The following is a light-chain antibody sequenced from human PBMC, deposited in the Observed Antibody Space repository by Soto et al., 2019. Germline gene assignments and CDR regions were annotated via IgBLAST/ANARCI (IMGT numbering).Light chain of an antibody. CDR1: QSISTSY. Sequence: EIVLTQSPGTLSLSPGERATLSCRASQSISTSYLAWYQQRPGHSPRLLIYGTSSRATGIPDRFSGSGSGTDFTFTISRLEPEDCAMYFCQQYDTSPVTFGGGTKVEIK. CDR3: QQYDTSPVT. J-gene: IGKJ4*01. V-gene: IGKV3-20*01. CDR2: GTS.